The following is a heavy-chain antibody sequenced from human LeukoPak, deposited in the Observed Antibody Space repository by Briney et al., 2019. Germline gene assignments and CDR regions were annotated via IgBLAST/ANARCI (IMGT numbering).Heavy chain of an antibody. V-gene: IGHV3-9*01. J-gene: IGHJ3*02. Sequence: GGSLRLSCAASGFTFSSYWMSWVRQAPGKGLEWVSGISWNSGSIGYADSVKGRFTISRDNAKNSLYLQMNSLRAEDTAVYYCARDLNYYDSSGYEMGAFDIWGQGTMVTVSS. D-gene: IGHD3-22*01. CDR2: ISWNSGSI. CDR3: ARDLNYYDSSGYEMGAFDI. CDR1: GFTFSSYW.